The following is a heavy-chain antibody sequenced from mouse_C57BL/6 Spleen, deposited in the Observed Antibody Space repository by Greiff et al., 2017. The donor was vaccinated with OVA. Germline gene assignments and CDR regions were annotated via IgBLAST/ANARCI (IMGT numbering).Heavy chain of an antibody. V-gene: IGHV1-53*01. CDR3: ARESYYGNYPLDY. CDR2: INPSNGGT. J-gene: IGHJ2*01. Sequence: QVQLQQPGTELVKPGASVKLSCKASGHTFTSYWMHWVKQRPGQGLEWIGNINPSNGGTNYNEKFKSKATLTVDKSSSTAYLPLSSLTSEDSAVYYCARESYYGNYPLDYWGQGTTLTVSA. D-gene: IGHD2-1*01. CDR1: GHTFTSYW.